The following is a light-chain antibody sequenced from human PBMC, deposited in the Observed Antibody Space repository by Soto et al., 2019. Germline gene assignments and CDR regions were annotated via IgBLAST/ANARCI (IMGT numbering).Light chain of an antibody. CDR1: QSITGY. CDR2: AAS. V-gene: IGKV1-39*01. CDR3: QQRLGIPYP. J-gene: IGKJ2*01. Sequence: DIQMTQSPSSLSASVGDRVTITCRASQSITGYLNWYQQKPGKAPKLLIYAASSLQSGVPSRFSGSGSQTDCPLPSSSLQRDDFATYFCQQRLGIPYPFGQGTRLETK.